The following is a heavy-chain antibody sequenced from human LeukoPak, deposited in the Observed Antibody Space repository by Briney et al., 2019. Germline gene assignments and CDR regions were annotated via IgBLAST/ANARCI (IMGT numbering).Heavy chain of an antibody. CDR2: IFSRGNT. D-gene: IGHD3-10*01. Sequence: SETLSLTCTVSGDSISNYYWSWIRQPPGKGLEWIGYIFSRGNTNYNPSLQSRVTISVDTSKKQISLKLRSVTAADAVVYYCARAASYFYGSGIDSWGQGTQVIVSS. J-gene: IGHJ4*02. CDR3: ARAASYFYGSGIDS. CDR1: GDSISNYY. V-gene: IGHV4-59*12.